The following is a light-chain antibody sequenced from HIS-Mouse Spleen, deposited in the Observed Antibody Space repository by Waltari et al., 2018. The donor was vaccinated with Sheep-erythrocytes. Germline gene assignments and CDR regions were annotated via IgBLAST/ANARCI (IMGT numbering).Light chain of an antibody. Sequence: QSALTQPPSASGSPGQSVPLACTGTRSDVGGYNSVPWYQQHPGKAPTLMIYEVSKRPSGVPDRFSGSKSGNTASLTVSGLQAEDEADYYCSSYAGSNNWVFGGGTKLTVL. V-gene: IGLV2-8*01. CDR2: EVS. CDR1: RSDVGGYNS. J-gene: IGLJ3*02. CDR3: SSYAGSNNWV.